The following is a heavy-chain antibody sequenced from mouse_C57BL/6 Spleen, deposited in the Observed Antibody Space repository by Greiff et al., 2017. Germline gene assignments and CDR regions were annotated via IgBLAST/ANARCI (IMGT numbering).Heavy chain of an antibody. D-gene: IGHD1-1*01. CDR3: ARKGYYYGSSSYYFDY. J-gene: IGHJ2*01. CDR1: GYTFTGYW. V-gene: IGHV1-9*01. Sequence: VQLQQSGAELMQPGASVKLSCKATGYTFTGYWIEWVKQRPGHGLEWIGEILPGSGSTNYNEKFKGKATFTADTSSNTAYMQLSSLTTEDSAIYYCARKGYYYGSSSYYFDYWGQGTTLTVSS. CDR2: ILPGSGST.